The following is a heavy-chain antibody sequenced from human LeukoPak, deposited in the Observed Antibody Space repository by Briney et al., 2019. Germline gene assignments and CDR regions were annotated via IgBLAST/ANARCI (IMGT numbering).Heavy chain of an antibody. CDR2: ISTYDGNT. CDR3: ARDLGRVRDTNGYYI. V-gene: IGHV1-18*01. CDR1: GYTFTSYG. J-gene: IGHJ4*02. D-gene: IGHD3-22*01. Sequence: GASVKVSCTASGYTFTSYGISWVRQAPGQGLEWMGWISTYDGNTKYAQNLQGRVTMTTDTLTSTVYMELRSLRSDDTAIYYCARDLGRVRDTNGYYIWGQGTLVTVSS.